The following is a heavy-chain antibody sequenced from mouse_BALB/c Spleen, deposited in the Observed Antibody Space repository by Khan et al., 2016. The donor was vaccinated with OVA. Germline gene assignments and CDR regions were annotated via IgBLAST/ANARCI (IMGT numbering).Heavy chain of an antibody. CDR3: ARVYGGDFDY. J-gene: IGHJ2*01. V-gene: IGHV3-2*02. CDR2: ISYSGNT. D-gene: IGHD2-10*02. CDR1: GYSITSDYA. Sequence: EVELVESGPGLVKPSQSLSLTCTVTGYSITSDYAWNWIRQFPGNKLEWMGFISYSGNTKYNPSLKSRVSVTRDTSKNPFFLQLESLTTEDTVKYYRARVYGGDFDYWGQGTTLTVSS.